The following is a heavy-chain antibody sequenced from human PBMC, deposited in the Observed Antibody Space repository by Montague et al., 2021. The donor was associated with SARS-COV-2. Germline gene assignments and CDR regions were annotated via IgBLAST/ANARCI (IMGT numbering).Heavy chain of an antibody. V-gene: IGHV3-30*04. D-gene: IGHD4-23*01. J-gene: IGHJ6*02. CDR2: ISYDGSNK. CDR3: ARGYGGNYYYGMDV. Sequence: SLRLSCAASGFTFSSYAMHWVRQAPGKGLEWVAVISYDGSNKYYADSVKGRFTISRDNSKNTLYLQMNSLRAEDTAVYYCARGYGGNYYYGMDVWGQGTTATVSS. CDR1: GFTFSSYA.